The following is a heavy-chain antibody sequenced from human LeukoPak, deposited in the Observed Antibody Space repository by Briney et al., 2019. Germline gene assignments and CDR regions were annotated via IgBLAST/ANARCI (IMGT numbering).Heavy chain of an antibody. CDR1: GGSISSYY. Sequence: SSETLSLTXTVSGGSISSYYWSWIRQPPGKGLEWIGYIYYSGSTNYNPSLKSRVTISVDTSKNQFSLKLSSVTAADTAVYYCARVYYYDSSGYYSDAFDIWGQGTMVTVSS. CDR3: ARVYYYDSSGYYSDAFDI. D-gene: IGHD3-22*01. CDR2: IYYSGST. V-gene: IGHV4-59*01. J-gene: IGHJ3*02.